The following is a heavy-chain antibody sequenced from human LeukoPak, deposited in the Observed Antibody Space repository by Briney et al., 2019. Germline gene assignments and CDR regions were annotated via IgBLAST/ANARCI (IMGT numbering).Heavy chain of an antibody. D-gene: IGHD5-24*01. V-gene: IGHV3-48*03. CDR1: GLTGKSEE. Sequence: LMLSWGASGLTGKSEEMNWGRNTPEKGLEWVSYMSSSGSTIYYADSVKGRFTISRDNAKNSLYLQMNSLRAEDTAVYYCARGPRDGYNDFFDYWGQGTLVTVSS. CDR3: ARGPRDGYNDFFDY. J-gene: IGHJ4*02. CDR2: MSSSGSTI.